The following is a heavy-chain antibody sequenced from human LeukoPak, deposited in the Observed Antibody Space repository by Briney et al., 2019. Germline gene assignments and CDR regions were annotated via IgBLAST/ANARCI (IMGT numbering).Heavy chain of an antibody. Sequence: PGGSLRLSCAASGFTFSSYAMSWVRQAPGKGLDWVSGLSGGGGSTYYADSVKGRFTISRDNYKNTLYLQMNSLRAEDTAVYYCARTGYCSSTSCSAGFDPWGQGTLVTVSS. V-gene: IGHV3-23*01. CDR2: LSGGGGST. CDR1: GFTFSSYA. D-gene: IGHD2-2*01. J-gene: IGHJ5*02. CDR3: ARTGYCSSTSCSAGFDP.